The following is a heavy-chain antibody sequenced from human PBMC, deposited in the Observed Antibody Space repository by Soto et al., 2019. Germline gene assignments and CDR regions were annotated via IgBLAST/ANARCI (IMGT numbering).Heavy chain of an antibody. V-gene: IGHV3-21*01. D-gene: IGHD2-21*01. CDR3: VRSGTARLLRHSWFET. CDR2: ITTSSAYI. CDR1: GFTFNTYD. Sequence: EVQLVESGGGLVKPGGSLRLSCAASGFTFNTYDMNWVRQAPGKGLEWVSSITTSSAYIYYADSLKGRITISRDNAKNSLFLQMNSLRAEDTAVYYCVRSGTARLLRHSWFETWGQGNLVTVSS. J-gene: IGHJ5*02.